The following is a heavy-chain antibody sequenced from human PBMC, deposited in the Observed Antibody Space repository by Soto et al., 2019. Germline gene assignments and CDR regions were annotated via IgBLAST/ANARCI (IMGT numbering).Heavy chain of an antibody. J-gene: IGHJ6*02. D-gene: IGHD6-13*01. CDR1: GYTFTSYY. CDR2: INPSGGST. CDR3: ARVAIGSSWYGRYYYYGMDV. Sequence: QVQLVQSGAEVKKPGASVKVSCKASGYTFTSYYMHWVRQAPGQGLEWMGIINPSGGSTSYAQKFQGRVTMTRDTSTSTVYMELSSLRSEDTAVYYCARVAIGSSWYGRYYYYGMDVWGQGTTVTVSS. V-gene: IGHV1-46*01.